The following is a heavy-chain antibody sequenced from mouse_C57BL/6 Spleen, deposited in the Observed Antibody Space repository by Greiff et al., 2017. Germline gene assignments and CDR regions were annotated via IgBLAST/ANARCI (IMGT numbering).Heavy chain of an antibody. CDR3: ARHELVGYDWFAY. Sequence: QQSCKASGYTFTEYTIHWVKQRSGQGLEWIGWFYPGSGSIKYNEKFKDKATLTADKSSSTVYMELSRLTSEDSAVYFCARHELVGYDWFAYWGQGTLVTVSA. D-gene: IGHD2-2*01. CDR2: FYPGSGSI. V-gene: IGHV1-62-2*01. CDR1: GYTFTEYT. J-gene: IGHJ3*01.